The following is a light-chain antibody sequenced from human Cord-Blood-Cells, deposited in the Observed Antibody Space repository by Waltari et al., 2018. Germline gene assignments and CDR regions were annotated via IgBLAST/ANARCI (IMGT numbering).Light chain of an antibody. Sequence: QSALTQPASVSGSPGQSITISCTGTSSDVGGYNYVSWYQQHPGKAPTLMIYDVSKRPSGVSNRFSGSKSGNTASLTISGLQAEDEADYYCSSYTSSSTFVVFGGGTKLTVL. CDR3: SSYTSSSTFVV. CDR1: SSDVGGYNY. J-gene: IGLJ2*01. CDR2: DVS. V-gene: IGLV2-14*01.